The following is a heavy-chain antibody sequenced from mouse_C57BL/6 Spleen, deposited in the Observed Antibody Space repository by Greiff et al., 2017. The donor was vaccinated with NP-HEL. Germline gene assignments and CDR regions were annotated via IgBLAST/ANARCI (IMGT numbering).Heavy chain of an antibody. CDR3: ARDHGYDEGYYFDY. CDR2: ISDGGSYT. Sequence: EVQGVESGGGLVKPGGSLKLSCAASGFTFSSYAMSWVRQTPEKRLEWVATISDGGSYTYYPDNVKGRFTISRDNAKNNLYLQMSHLKSEDTAMYYCARDHGYDEGYYFDYWGQGTTLTVSS. CDR1: GFTFSSYA. D-gene: IGHD2-2*01. V-gene: IGHV5-4*01. J-gene: IGHJ2*01.